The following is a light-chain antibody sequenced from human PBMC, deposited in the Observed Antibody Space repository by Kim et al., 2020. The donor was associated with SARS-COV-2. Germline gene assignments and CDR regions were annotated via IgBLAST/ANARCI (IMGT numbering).Light chain of an antibody. J-gene: IGKJ2*01. CDR3: QQYESYLYT. CDR2: DAS. CDR1: QSISGW. Sequence: DIQMTQSPSTLSASVGDRVTITCRASQSISGWLAWYQQKPGKAPKLLIYDASSLESGVPYRFSGSGSGTEFTLTISSLQPDDFATYYCQQYESYLYTFGQGTKLEI. V-gene: IGKV1-5*01.